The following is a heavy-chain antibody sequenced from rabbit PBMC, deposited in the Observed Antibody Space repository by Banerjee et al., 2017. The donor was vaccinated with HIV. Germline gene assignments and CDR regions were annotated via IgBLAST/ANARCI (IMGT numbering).Heavy chain of an antibody. CDR2: IWTGSDGYI. D-gene: IGHD8-1*01. Sequence: QEQVKETGGGLVQPGASLTLTCTDSGFSFSSSYWICWVRQAPGKGLEWIACIWTGSDGYIYYASWAKGRFTISKTSSTTVTLQMTNLTGADTATYFCARDPSFYAGSSYLNLWGPGTLVTVS. J-gene: IGHJ4*01. CDR3: ARDPSFYAGSSYLNL. CDR1: GFSFSSSYW. V-gene: IGHV1S45*01.